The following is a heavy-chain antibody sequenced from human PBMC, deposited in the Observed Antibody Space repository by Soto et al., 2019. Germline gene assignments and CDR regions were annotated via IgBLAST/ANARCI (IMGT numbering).Heavy chain of an antibody. V-gene: IGHV1-18*01. CDR2: ISAYNGNT. CDR1: GFTFTSFG. D-gene: IGHD3-9*01. J-gene: IGHJ4*02. Sequence: ASVKVSFKASGFTFTSFGISWARQAPGQGLEWMGWISAYNGNTHYAQKFQGRVTMTTDTSTTTAYMELRSLRSDDTAVYYCAREGFRHFDWSDWGQGTLVTVSS. CDR3: AREGFRHFDWSD.